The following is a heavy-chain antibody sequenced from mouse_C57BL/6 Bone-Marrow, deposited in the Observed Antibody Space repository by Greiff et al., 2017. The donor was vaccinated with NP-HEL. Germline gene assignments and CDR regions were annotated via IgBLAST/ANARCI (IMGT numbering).Heavy chain of an antibody. Sequence: QVQLQQSGAELVRPGASVTLSCKASGYTFTDYEMHWVKQTPVHGLEWIGAIDPETGGPAYNQKFKGKAILTADKSSTTAYMELRSLTSEDSAVYYCTREGYPFLANWGQGTLVTVSA. V-gene: IGHV1-15*01. CDR3: TREGYPFLAN. CDR1: GYTFTDYE. CDR2: IDPETGGP. D-gene: IGHD2-2*01. J-gene: IGHJ3*01.